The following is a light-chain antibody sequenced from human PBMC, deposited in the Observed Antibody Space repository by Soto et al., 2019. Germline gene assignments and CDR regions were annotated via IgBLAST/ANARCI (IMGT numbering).Light chain of an antibody. CDR2: VEASGTY. CDR1: SDHNNYI. V-gene: IGLV4-60*03. J-gene: IGLJ2*01. CDR3: ETWGNDTRV. Sequence: QPVLTQSSSASASLGSSVKLTCTLSSDHNNYIIAWHQQHPGKAPRLLMTVEASGTYNKGSGIPDRFSGSSSGADRYLTIAYPQSEDEAQDYCETWGNDTRVFGGGTKLTVL.